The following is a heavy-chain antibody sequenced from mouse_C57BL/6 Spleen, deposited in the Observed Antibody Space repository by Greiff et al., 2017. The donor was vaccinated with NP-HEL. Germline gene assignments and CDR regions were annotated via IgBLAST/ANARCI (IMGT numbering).Heavy chain of an antibody. CDR1: GFTFSSYA. Sequence: EVQGVESGGGLVKPGGSLKLSCAASGFTFSSYAMSWVRQTPEKRLEWVATISDGGSYTYYPDNVKGRFTISRDNAKNNLYLQMSHLKSEDTAMYYCARGRGYFDYWGKGTTLTVSS. CDR3: ARGRGYFDY. V-gene: IGHV5-4*01. J-gene: IGHJ2*01. CDR2: ISDGGSYT.